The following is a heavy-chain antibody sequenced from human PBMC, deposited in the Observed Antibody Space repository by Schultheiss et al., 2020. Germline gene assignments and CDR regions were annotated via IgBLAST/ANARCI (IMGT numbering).Heavy chain of an antibody. D-gene: IGHD1-14*01. V-gene: IGHV4-39*01. J-gene: IGHJ5*02. CDR2: IYYSGTT. Sequence: GSLTLSCAVYGGSFSGYYWVWIRQTPGEGLEWIGSIYYSGTTYYTPSLKSRVTISVDTSKNQFSLKLISVTAADTGVYYCARQPTLTAYNWFDPWGQGTLVTVSS. CDR3: ARQPTLTAYNWFDP. CDR1: GGSFSGYY.